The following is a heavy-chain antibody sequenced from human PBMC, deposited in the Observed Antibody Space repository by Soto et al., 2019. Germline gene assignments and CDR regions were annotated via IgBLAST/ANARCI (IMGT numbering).Heavy chain of an antibody. V-gene: IGHV4-30-4*01. CDR3: ARAPYCGGDCYLPAEYFQH. Sequence: SETLSLTCTVSGGSISSGDYYWSWIRQPPGKGLEWIGYIYYSGSTYYNPSLKSRVTISVDTSKNQFSLKLSSVTAADTAVYYCARAPYCGGDCYLPAEYFQHWGQGTLVTVSS. D-gene: IGHD2-21*02. CDR2: IYYSGST. CDR1: GGSISSGDYY. J-gene: IGHJ1*01.